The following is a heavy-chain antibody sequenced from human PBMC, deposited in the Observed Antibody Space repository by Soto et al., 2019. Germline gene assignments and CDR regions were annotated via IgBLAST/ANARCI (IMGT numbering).Heavy chain of an antibody. V-gene: IGHV3-48*02. CDR2: ISSTSGTI. CDR1: GFTFNSYS. CDR3: ARLSVRYCSGGSCSQLDY. Sequence: EVQLVESGGGLVQPGGSLRLCCAASGFTFNSYSMTWVRQAPGKGLEWLSFISSTSGTIYYADSVKGRFTISRDNAKNSLYLQMNSLRDEVTAVYYCARLSVRYCSGGSCSQLDYWGQGTLVTVSS. J-gene: IGHJ4*02. D-gene: IGHD2-15*01.